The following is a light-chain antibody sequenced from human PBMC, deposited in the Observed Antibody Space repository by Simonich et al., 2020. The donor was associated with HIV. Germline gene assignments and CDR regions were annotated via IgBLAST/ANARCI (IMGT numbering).Light chain of an antibody. CDR2: DVN. CDR1: SSDVGGYKY. J-gene: IGLJ3*02. Sequence: QSALTQPASVSGSPGQSITISCTGTSSDVGGYKYVSWYQQQPGKAPKLMIYDVNYRPSGVSNRFSGSKPGNTASLTISGLQAEDEADYYCSSYTSSSTRVFGGGTKLTVL. V-gene: IGLV2-14*03. CDR3: SSYTSSSTRV.